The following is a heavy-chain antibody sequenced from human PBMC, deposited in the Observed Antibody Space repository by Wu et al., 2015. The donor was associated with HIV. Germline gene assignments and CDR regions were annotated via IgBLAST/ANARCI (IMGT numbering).Heavy chain of an antibody. V-gene: IGHV1-8*01. CDR1: GCTFTDYD. Sequence: QVQLVQSGAEVKKPGASVKVSCKASGCTFTDYDISWLRQAPGQGLEWLAWINPNSGSTGYAPKFQGRVILTRNTSTRVAFLEVNNLRVDDSAVYYCVRRELPFYFKSWGQGTRVTVSS. D-gene: IGHD2-15*01. CDR3: VRRELPFYFKS. J-gene: IGHJ4*02. CDR2: INPNSGST.